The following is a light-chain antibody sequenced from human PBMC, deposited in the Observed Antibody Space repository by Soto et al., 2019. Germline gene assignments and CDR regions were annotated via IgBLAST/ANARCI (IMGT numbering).Light chain of an antibody. J-gene: IGLJ3*02. V-gene: IGLV2-14*01. CDR3: AAWDDSLNGPV. Sequence: QSVLTQPASVSGSPGQSITISCTGTSSDVGGYNYVSWYQQHPGKAPKLMIYEVSNRPSGVSNRFSGSKSGNTASLTISGLQAEDEAQYYCAAWDDSLNGPVFGGGTQLTVL. CDR1: SSDVGGYNY. CDR2: EVS.